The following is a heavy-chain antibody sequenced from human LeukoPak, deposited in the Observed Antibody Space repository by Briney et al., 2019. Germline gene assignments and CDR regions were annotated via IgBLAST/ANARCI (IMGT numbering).Heavy chain of an antibody. D-gene: IGHD5-12*01. V-gene: IGHV3-43*01. Sequence: PGGSVTLSYAPSGFTFDDYTMHWVRHAPGKGLEWVSLLSWDGGSTYYAESVKSRFTTSRGNSKNSLYLQMNSLRTEDTALYYCAKQGAIGYDLAGFDYWGQGTLVTVSS. CDR3: AKQGAIGYDLAGFDY. CDR2: LSWDGGST. J-gene: IGHJ4*02. CDR1: GFTFDDYT.